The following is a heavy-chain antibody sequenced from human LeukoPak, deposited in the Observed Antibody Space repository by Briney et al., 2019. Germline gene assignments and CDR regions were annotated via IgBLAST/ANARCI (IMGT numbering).Heavy chain of an antibody. J-gene: IGHJ6*02. Sequence: GGSLRPSCAASGFTFSSYSMNWVRQAPGKGLEWVLSISSSSSYIYYADSVKGRFTISRDNAKNSLYLQMNSLRAEDTAVYYCARGSGYCGGDCYPRPYYYYYGMDVWGQGTTVTVSS. D-gene: IGHD2-21*02. CDR1: GFTFSSYS. CDR3: ARGSGYCGGDCYPRPYYYYYGMDV. V-gene: IGHV3-21*01. CDR2: ISSSSSYI.